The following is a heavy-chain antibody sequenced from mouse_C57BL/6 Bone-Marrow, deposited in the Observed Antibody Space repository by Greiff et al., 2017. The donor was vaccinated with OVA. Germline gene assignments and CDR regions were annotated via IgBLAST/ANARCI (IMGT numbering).Heavy chain of an antibody. D-gene: IGHD1-1*01. CDR2: IYPRSGNT. CDR3: ASRRYYGSCPYWYFGV. V-gene: IGHV1-81*01. J-gene: IGHJ1*03. CDR1: GYTFTSYG. Sequence: VQLQQSGAELARPGASVKLSCKASGYTFTSYGISWVKQRTGQGLEWIGEIYPRSGNTYYNEKFQGKATLTAEKSSSTAYMELRCLTSEDSAVYYCASRRYYGSCPYWYFGVWGTGTTVTVSS.